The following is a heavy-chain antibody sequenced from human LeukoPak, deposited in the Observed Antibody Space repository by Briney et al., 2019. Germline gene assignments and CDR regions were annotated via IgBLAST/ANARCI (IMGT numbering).Heavy chain of an antibody. V-gene: IGHV3-23*01. CDR3: ANATGVSHYHWFDP. D-gene: IGHD2-8*02. Sequence: PGGSLRLSCAASGFTFSSYAMSWVRQAPGKGLEWVSGISGSGGSTYYADSVKGRFTISRDNSKNTLYLQMNSLRAEDTALYYCANATGVSHYHWFDPWGQGTLVTVSS. J-gene: IGHJ5*02. CDR2: ISGSGGST. CDR1: GFTFSSYA.